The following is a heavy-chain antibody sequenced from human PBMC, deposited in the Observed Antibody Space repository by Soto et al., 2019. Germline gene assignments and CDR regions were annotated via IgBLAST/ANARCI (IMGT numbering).Heavy chain of an antibody. CDR1: GYIFTNYG. V-gene: IGHV1-18*04. CDR3: ARWSSGALYEY. CDR2: ISAYNGYP. J-gene: IGHJ4*02. Sequence: QIHLVQSGAEVRKPGGSVNVSCKTSGYIFTNYGVSWVRQAPGEGLEVVAWISAYNGYPKYGQRFQGRVTLSTDPSTTTGYMELRNLRFDDTAVYYCARWSSGALYEYWGQGTLLTVSS.